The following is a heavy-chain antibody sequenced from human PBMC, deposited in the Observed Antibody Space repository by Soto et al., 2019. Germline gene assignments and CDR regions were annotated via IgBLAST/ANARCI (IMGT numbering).Heavy chain of an antibody. V-gene: IGHV3-23*01. CDR1: GFTFSSYA. D-gene: IGHD1-7*01. J-gene: IGHJ4*02. CDR2: ISGSGDST. CDR3: ARRNYVGLYFDY. Sequence: EVQLLESGGGLVQPGGSLRLSCAASGFTFSSYAMRWVRQAPGKRLEWVSVISGSGDSTYYADSVKGRFTISRDNSKNTLYLQMNSLIAEDTAVYYCARRNYVGLYFDYWGQGTLVTVSS.